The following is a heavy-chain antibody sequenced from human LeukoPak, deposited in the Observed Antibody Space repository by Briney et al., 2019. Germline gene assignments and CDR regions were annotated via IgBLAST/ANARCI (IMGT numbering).Heavy chain of an antibody. CDR2: IYYSGST. CDR3: AQERRYYYYYMDV. Sequence: SETLSLTCTVPGGSISSSSYYWGWIRQPPGKGLEWIGSIYYSGSTYYNPSPKSRVTISVDTSKNQFSLKLSSVTAADTAVYYCAQERRYYYYYMDVWGKGTTVTVSS. D-gene: IGHD1-1*01. V-gene: IGHV4-39*01. CDR1: GGSISSSSYY. J-gene: IGHJ6*03.